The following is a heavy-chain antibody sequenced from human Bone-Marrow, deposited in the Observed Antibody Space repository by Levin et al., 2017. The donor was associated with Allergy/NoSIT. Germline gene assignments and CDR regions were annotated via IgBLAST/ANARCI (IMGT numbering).Heavy chain of an antibody. D-gene: IGHD3-10*01. V-gene: IGHV3-9*01. Sequence: SCAASGFTFDDYDIHWVRQAPGKGLEWVSGITWNTGRVVYADSVKGRFTISRDNAKNSLYLQMNSLRGDDTAFYYCARGLGVPWGQGTLVTVSS. J-gene: IGHJ5*02. CDR3: ARGLGVP. CDR2: ITWNTGRV. CDR1: GFTFDDYD.